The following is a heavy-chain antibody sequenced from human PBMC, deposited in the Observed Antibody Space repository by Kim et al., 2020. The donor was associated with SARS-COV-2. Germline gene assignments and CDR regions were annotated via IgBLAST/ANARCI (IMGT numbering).Heavy chain of an antibody. CDR2: ISRSSSYI. CDR1: GFTFSSYS. CDR3: ARDWLNAFDI. V-gene: IGHV3-21*01. Sequence: GGSLRLSCAASGFTFSSYSMNWVRQAPGKGLEWVSSISRSSSYIYYADSVKGRFTISRDNAKNSLYLQMNSLRAEDTAVYYCARDWLNAFDIWGQGTMVTVSS. J-gene: IGHJ3*02. D-gene: IGHD3-16*01.